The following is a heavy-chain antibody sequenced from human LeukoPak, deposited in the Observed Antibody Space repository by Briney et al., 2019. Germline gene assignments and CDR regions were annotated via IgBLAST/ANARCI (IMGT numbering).Heavy chain of an antibody. Sequence: PSETLSLTCTVSGGSVIDHYWSWIRQPPGKGLEWIGYIYYSGSTNYNPSPKSRVTISIDTSKNQFSLKLSSVTAADTAVYYCARVIGYSGYDAFDYWGQGTLVTVSS. J-gene: IGHJ4*02. CDR3: ARVIGYSGYDAFDY. CDR1: GGSVIDHY. D-gene: IGHD5-12*01. CDR2: IYYSGST. V-gene: IGHV4-59*02.